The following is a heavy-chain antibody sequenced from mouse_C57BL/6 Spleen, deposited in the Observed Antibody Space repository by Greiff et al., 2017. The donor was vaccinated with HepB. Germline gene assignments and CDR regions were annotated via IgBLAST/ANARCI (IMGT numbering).Heavy chain of an antibody. V-gene: IGHV1-26*01. CDR1: GYTFTDYY. CDR3: ARQDDYYGSSPAWFAY. Sequence: EVQLQQSGPELVKPGASVKISCKASGYTFTDYYMNWVKQSHGKSLEWIGDINPNNGGTSYNQKFKGKATLTVDKSSSTAYMELRSLTSEDSAVYYCARQDDYYGSSPAWFAYWGQGTLVTVSA. D-gene: IGHD1-1*01. J-gene: IGHJ3*01. CDR2: INPNNGGT.